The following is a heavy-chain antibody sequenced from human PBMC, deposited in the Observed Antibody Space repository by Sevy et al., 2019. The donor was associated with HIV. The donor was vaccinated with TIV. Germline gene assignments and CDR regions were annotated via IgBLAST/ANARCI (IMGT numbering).Heavy chain of an antibody. V-gene: IGHV3-7*03. D-gene: IGHD3-3*01. CDR3: ARDYGFWSGYSTVGYYYGMDV. CDR1: GFTFSSYW. Sequence: GGSLRLSCAASGFTFSSYWMSWVRQAPGKGLERVANIKQDGSEKYYVDSVKGRFTISRDNAKNSLYLQMNSLRAEDTAVYYCARDYGFWSGYSTVGYYYGMDVWGQGTTVTVSS. CDR2: IKQDGSEK. J-gene: IGHJ6*02.